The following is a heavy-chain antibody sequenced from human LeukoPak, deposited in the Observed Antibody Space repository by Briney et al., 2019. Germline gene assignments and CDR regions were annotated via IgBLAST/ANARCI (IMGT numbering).Heavy chain of an antibody. CDR2: ISAYNGNT. CDR1: RYTFTSYG. V-gene: IGHV1-18*01. Sequence: ASVKVSCKASRYTFTSYGISWVRQAPGQGLEWMGWISAYNGNTNYAQNLQDRVTLTTDTSTSTAYMELRSLRSDDTAVYYCARAELGIAAAGYYFDYWGQGTLVTVSS. D-gene: IGHD6-13*01. CDR3: ARAELGIAAAGYYFDY. J-gene: IGHJ4*02.